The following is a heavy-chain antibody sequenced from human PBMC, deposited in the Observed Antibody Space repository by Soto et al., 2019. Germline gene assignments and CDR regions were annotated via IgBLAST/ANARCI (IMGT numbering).Heavy chain of an antibody. CDR2: IYYSGST. CDR1: GGSISSGGYY. D-gene: IGHD1-7*01. V-gene: IGHV4-31*03. J-gene: IGHJ4*02. CDR3: ARVKEELRVLAREDYFDY. Sequence: PSETLSLTCTVSGGSISSGGYYWSWIRQHPGKGLEWIGYIYYSGSTYYNQSLKSRVTISVDTSKNQFSLKLSSVTAADTAVYYCARVKEELRVLAREDYFDYWGQGTLVTVSS.